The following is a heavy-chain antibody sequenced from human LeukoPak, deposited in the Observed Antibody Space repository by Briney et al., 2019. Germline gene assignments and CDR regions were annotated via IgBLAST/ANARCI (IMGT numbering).Heavy chain of an antibody. Sequence: PSETLSLTCAVSGGAFSSYYYSWIRQPPGKGLEWIGEINHSGSTNYNPSLKSRGTISVDTSKNQFSLKLSSVTAADTAVYYCARGCDDSSGYYQYYFDYWGQGTLVTVSS. J-gene: IGHJ4*02. V-gene: IGHV4-34*01. CDR2: INHSGST. CDR3: ARGCDDSSGYYQYYFDY. CDR1: GGAFSSYY. D-gene: IGHD3-22*01.